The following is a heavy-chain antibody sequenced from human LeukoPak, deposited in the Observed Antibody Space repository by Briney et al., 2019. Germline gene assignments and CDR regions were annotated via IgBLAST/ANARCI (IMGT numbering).Heavy chain of an antibody. V-gene: IGHV1-2*02. D-gene: IGHD7-27*01. CDR1: GFTFTAYY. J-gene: IGHJ4*02. CDR3: ARGPHWDPHFDY. CDR2: INPNSGGT. Sequence: ASVKVSCKASGFTFTAYYMHWVRQAPGQGLEWMGWINPNSGGTNYAQKFQGRVTMTRDTSISTAYMELSRLRSDDTAVYYCARGPHWDPHFDYWGQETLVTVSS.